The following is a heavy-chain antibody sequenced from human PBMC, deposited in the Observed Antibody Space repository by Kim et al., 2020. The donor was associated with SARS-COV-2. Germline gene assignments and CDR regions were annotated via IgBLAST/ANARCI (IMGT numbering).Heavy chain of an antibody. J-gene: IGHJ6*02. V-gene: IGHV1-69*13. CDR2: IIPIFGTA. CDR3: ARDSPGRVVPAAMDVLPNYGMDV. CDR1: GGTFSSYA. Sequence: SVKVSCKASGGTFSSYAISWVRQAPGQGLEWMGGIIPIFGTANYAQKFQGRVTITADESTSTAYMELSSLRSEDTAVYYCARDSPGRVVPAAMDVLPNYGMDVWGQGTTITVSS. D-gene: IGHD2-2*01.